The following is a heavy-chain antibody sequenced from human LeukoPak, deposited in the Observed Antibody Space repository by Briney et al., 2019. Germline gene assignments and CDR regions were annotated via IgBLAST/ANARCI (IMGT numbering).Heavy chain of an antibody. J-gene: IGHJ4*02. V-gene: IGHV4-61*01. D-gene: IGHD5-18*01. Sequence: KPSETLSLTCTVSGGSVSSGSYYWSWIRQPPGKGLEWIGYIYYSRSTNYNPSLKSRVTISVDTSKNQFSLKLSSVTAADTAVYYCARDGGYSYGYWGQGTLVTVSS. CDR2: IYYSRST. CDR1: GGSVSSGSYY. CDR3: ARDGGYSYGY.